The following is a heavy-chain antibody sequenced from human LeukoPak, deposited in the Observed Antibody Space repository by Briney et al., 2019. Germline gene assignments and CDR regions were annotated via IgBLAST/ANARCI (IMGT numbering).Heavy chain of an antibody. CDR1: GFTFSRYA. V-gene: IGHV3-30-3*01. J-gene: IGHJ4*02. Sequence: PGRSLRLSCAASGFTFSRYAMHWVRQAPGKGLEWVAVILYDGSKESYADPVKGRLTVSRDNSKNTLYLQMNSPRAEDTAVYYCAREGGYCSSTTCYFDSWGQGTLVTVSS. CDR3: AREGGYCSSTTCYFDS. CDR2: ILYDGSKE. D-gene: IGHD2-2*01.